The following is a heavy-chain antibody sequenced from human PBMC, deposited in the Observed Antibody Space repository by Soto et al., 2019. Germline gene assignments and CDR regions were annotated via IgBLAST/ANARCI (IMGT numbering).Heavy chain of an antibody. Sequence: PGGSLRLSCAASGFTFSSYGMHWVRQAPGKGLEWVAVISYDGSNKYYADSVKGRFTISRDNSKNTLYLQMNSLRAEDTAVYYCAKALIQLWPKTYGMDVWGQGTTVTVSS. CDR1: GFTFSSYG. V-gene: IGHV3-30*18. D-gene: IGHD5-18*01. CDR3: AKALIQLWPKTYGMDV. CDR2: ISYDGSNK. J-gene: IGHJ6*02.